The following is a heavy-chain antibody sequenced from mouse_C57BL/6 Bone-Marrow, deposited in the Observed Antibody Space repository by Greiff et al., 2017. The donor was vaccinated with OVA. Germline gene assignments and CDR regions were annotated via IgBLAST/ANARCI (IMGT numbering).Heavy chain of an antibody. CDR1: GFTFSDYY. CDR2: ISNGGGST. CDR3: ARRGPIPDYAMDY. J-gene: IGHJ4*01. Sequence: DVMLVESGGGLVQPGGSLKLSCAASGFTFSDYYMYWVRQTPEKRLEWVAYISNGGGSTYYPDTVKGRFTISRDNAKNTLYLQMSRLKSEDTAMYYCARRGPIPDYAMDYWGQGTSVTVSS. V-gene: IGHV5-12*01.